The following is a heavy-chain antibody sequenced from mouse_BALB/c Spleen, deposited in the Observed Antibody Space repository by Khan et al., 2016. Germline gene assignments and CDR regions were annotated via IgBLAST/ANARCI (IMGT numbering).Heavy chain of an antibody. Sequence: EVQLQESGAELVKPGASVKLSCTASGFNIKDTYMHWVKQRPEQGLEWIGRIDPANGNTKYDPKFQGKATITADTSSNTAYLQLSSLTSEDTAVYYCARSPSDYDVGFAYWGQGTLVTVSA. CDR1: GFNIKDTY. J-gene: IGHJ3*01. CDR3: ARSPSDYDVGFAY. CDR2: IDPANGNT. D-gene: IGHD2-4*01. V-gene: IGHV14-3*02.